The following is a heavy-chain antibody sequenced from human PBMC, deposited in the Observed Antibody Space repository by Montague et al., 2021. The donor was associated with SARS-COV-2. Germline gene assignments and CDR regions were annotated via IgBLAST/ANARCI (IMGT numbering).Heavy chain of an antibody. CDR1: GGSIRSYY. CDR2: IYYTGET. CDR3: ARCWSGYVDN. J-gene: IGHJ4*02. D-gene: IGHD3-3*01. Sequence: SETLSLTCSFSGGSIRSYYWSWIRLPPGKPLEWLGYIYYTGETTHNPSLKSRVTISVDTSRSQFSLRLTSVTAADTAVYFCARCWSGYVDNWSQGTLVTVSS. V-gene: IGHV4-59*01.